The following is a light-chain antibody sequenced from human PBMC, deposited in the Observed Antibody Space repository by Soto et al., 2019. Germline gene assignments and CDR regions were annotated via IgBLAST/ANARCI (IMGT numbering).Light chain of an antibody. CDR3: QQYGSSYPWT. Sequence: EIVLTQSPGTLSLSPGDRATLSCRASQSVSSNYLAWYQQKPGQAPMLLIYGASSRATGIPDRFSGSGSGTDFTLTIRRLEPEDFAVYYCQQYGSSYPWTFGQGTKVEIK. J-gene: IGKJ1*01. V-gene: IGKV3-20*01. CDR1: QSVSSNY. CDR2: GAS.